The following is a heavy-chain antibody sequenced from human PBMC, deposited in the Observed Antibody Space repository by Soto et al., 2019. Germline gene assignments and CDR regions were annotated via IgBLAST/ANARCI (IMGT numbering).Heavy chain of an antibody. V-gene: IGHV4-39*01. CDR2: IYYTGST. D-gene: IGHD2-15*01. J-gene: IGHJ4*02. Sequence: SETLSVTCTVSGDSISTSGYYWGWVRQPPGKGLEWVGTIYYTGSTYYNPPPKSRVTMSLQASKNQFSLNLTSVTAADTAVYYCARLGGVIAASDFDYWGQGALVT. CDR1: GDSISTSGYY. CDR3: ARLGGVIAASDFDY.